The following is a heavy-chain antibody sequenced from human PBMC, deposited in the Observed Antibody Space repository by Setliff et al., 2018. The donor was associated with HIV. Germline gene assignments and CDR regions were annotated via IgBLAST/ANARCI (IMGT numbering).Heavy chain of an antibody. D-gene: IGHD1-26*01. J-gene: IGHJ5*01. CDR2: IFYFGSV. V-gene: IGHV4-34*11. Sequence: SETLSLTCAVYNGSFSGYYWTWIRQSPGKGLEWIGSIFYFGSVTYNPSLKSRPLISTDTSKTQFSLNLRSVTAADTAVYYCVRELLGSGGTVPEVNFFDSWGQGTPVTVSS. CDR1: NGSFSGYY. CDR3: VRELLGSGGTVPEVNFFDS.